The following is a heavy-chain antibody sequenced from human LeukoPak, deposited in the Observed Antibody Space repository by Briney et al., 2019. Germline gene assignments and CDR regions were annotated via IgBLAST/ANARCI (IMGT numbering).Heavy chain of an antibody. CDR2: MNPNSGNT. CDR1: GYTFTSYD. J-gene: IGHJ6*02. V-gene: IGHV1-8*01. Sequence: ASVKVSRKASGYTFTSYDINWVRQATGQGLEWMGWMNPNSGNTGYAQKFQGRVTMTRNTSISTAYMELSSLRSEDTAVYYCARGFNRRGGNSGRGMDVWGQGTTVTVSS. CDR3: ARGFNRRGGNSGRGMDV. D-gene: IGHD4-23*01.